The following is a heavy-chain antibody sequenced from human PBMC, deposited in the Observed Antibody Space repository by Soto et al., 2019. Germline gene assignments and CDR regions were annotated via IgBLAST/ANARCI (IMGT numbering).Heavy chain of an antibody. J-gene: IGHJ6*03. V-gene: IGHV3-23*01. CDR3: AKDPKDIVVVPAAIGEYYYYMDV. D-gene: IGHD2-2*01. CDR1: GFTFSSYA. CDR2: ISGSGGST. Sequence: EVQLLESGGGLVQPGGSLRLSCAASGFTFSSYAMSWVRQAPGKGLEWVSAISGSGGSTYYADSVKGRFTISRDNSKNTLYLQMNSLRAEDTAVYYCAKDPKDIVVVPAAIGEYYYYMDVWGKGITVTVSS.